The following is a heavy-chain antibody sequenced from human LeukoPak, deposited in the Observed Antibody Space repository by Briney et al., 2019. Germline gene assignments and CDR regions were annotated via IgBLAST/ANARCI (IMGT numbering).Heavy chain of an antibody. Sequence: SETLSLTCTVSGGYTGSHYWSWIRQPAGKGLEWIGRISPSGTTHYNPSHGSRVTMSVDTSKNYFSLRLSSVTAADTAVYYCARDFYASGCYFWFDPWGQGILVTVSS. V-gene: IGHV4-4*07. CDR1: GGYTGSHY. CDR2: ISPSGTT. J-gene: IGHJ5*02. D-gene: IGHD2/OR15-2a*01. CDR3: ARDFYASGCYFWFDP.